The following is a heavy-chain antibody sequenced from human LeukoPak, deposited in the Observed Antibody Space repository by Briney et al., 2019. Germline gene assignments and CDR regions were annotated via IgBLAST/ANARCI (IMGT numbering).Heavy chain of an antibody. CDR1: ELTVSTNY. D-gene: IGHD3-10*01. CDR2: ITRSSTHL. Sequence: NTGGSLRLSCAASELTVSTNYMTWVRQAPGKGLEWVSSITRSSTHLFYADSVRGRFTISRDNAKKSLYLQMNGLRAEDTAVYYCVRGYGSGNYNNWENFYFDPWGQGTLVTVSS. J-gene: IGHJ4*02. V-gene: IGHV3-21*01. CDR3: VRGYGSGNYNNWENFYFDP.